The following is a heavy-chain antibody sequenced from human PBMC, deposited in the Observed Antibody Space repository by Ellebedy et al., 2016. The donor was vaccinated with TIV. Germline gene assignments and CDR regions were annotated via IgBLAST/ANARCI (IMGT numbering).Heavy chain of an antibody. CDR2: INHSGTT. Sequence: MPGGSLRLSCAVYGGSFSGYYWSWIRQPPGKGLEWIGEINHSGTTQYNPSLNSRVTISVDSSKNQLSLNLSSVTAADTAVYYCAREKWSDADWGQGTLVTVSS. V-gene: IGHV4-34*01. CDR1: GGSFSGYY. J-gene: IGHJ4*02. D-gene: IGHD1-26*01. CDR3: AREKWSDAD.